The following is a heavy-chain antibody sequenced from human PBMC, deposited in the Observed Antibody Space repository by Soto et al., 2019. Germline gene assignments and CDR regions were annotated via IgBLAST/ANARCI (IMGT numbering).Heavy chain of an antibody. CDR1: WFTVSSNY. CDR2: IYSGGST. CDR3: ARDRGYYDSSGYYYG. Sequence: GGSLRLSCAASWFTVSSNYMSWVRQAPGKGLEWVSVIYSGGSTYYADSVKGRFTISRDNSKNTLYLQMNSLRAEDTAVYYCARDRGYYDSSGYYYGWGQGTLVTVSS. D-gene: IGHD3-22*01. J-gene: IGHJ4*02. V-gene: IGHV3-53*01.